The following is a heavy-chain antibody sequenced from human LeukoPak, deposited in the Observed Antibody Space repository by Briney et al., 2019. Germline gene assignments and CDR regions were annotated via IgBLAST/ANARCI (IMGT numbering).Heavy chain of an antibody. CDR1: GYTFVSYG. CDR2: ISAYNGHT. J-gene: IGHJ6*02. V-gene: IGHV1-18*01. CDR3: ARGFPAADYYYGMDV. D-gene: IGHD6-25*01. Sequence: ASVKVSCKASGYTFVSYGITWVRQAPGQGLEWMGWISAYNGHTNYAQKLQGRVTMTTDTSTSTAYMELRSLRSDDTAVYYCARGFPAADYYYGMDVWGQGNPGHRLL.